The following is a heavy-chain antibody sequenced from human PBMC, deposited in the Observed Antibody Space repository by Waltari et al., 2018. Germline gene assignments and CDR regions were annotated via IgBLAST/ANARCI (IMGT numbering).Heavy chain of an antibody. CDR2: ISGSGGST. CDR3: AKESPVSRGSGYHY. Sequence: EVQLLESGGGLVQPGGSLRLSCAASGFTFSSYAMSWVRQAPGKGLGGVSGISGSGGSTYYADAGKGRFTISRDNSKNTLYLQMNSLRAEDTAVYYCAKESPVSRGSGYHYWGQGTLVTVSS. V-gene: IGHV3-23*01. CDR1: GFTFSSYA. D-gene: IGHD3-22*01. J-gene: IGHJ4*02.